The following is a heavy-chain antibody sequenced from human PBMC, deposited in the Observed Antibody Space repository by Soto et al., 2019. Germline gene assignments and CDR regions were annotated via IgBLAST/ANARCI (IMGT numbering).Heavy chain of an antibody. CDR3: ARDRCSSTTCARGYWDFDL. CDR1: GGTFSSYT. CDR2: IIPVLGLP. Sequence: QVQLVQSGAEVKKPGSSVKVSCKASGGTFSSYTISWVRQAPGQGLEWMGRIIPVLGLPNYAQKFQGRVTITAEKATSTAHMELSSLRSEDTAVYFWARDRCSSTTCARGYWDFDLGGRGTLVTVTS. J-gene: IGHJ2*01. D-gene: IGHD2-2*01. V-gene: IGHV1-69*08.